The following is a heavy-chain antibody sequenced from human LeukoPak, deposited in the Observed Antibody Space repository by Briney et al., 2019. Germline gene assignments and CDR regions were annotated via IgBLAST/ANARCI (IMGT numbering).Heavy chain of an antibody. CDR3: ARGLKYCSSTSCYRYYYYYYYMDV. V-gene: IGHV4-34*01. D-gene: IGHD2-2*02. Sequence: SETLSLTCAVYGGSFSGYYWSWMRQPPGKGLEWIGEINHSGSTNYNPSLKSRVTISVDTSKNQFSLKLSSVTAADTAVYYCARGLKYCSSTSCYRYYYYYYYMDVWGKGTTVTVSS. CDR2: INHSGST. J-gene: IGHJ6*03. CDR1: GGSFSGYY.